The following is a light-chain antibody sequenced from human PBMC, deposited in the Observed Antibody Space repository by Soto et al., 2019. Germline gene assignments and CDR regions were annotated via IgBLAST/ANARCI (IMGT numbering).Light chain of an antibody. CDR1: QDISKN. J-gene: IGKJ4*01. CDR3: QQTQGFPLT. CDR2: AAS. Sequence: DIQMTQSPSSLSASVGARVTITCRASQDISKNLAWYQQIPGKAPKLLIFAASTLQSGVPSRFSASGSGTYFILTVGGLQPEDAATYYCQQTQGFPLTFGGGTKVDIK. V-gene: IGKV1-12*01.